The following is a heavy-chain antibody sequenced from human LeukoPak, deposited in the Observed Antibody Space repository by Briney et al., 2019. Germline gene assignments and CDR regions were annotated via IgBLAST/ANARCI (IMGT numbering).Heavy chain of an antibody. CDR3: ARLRRFLEWYFDL. D-gene: IGHD3-3*01. V-gene: IGHV4-59*08. J-gene: IGHJ2*01. Sequence: SETLSLTCTVSGGSISSYYWSWIRQPPGKGLEWIGYIYYSGSTNYNPSLKSRVTISVDTSKNQFSLKLSSVTAADTAVYYCARLRRFLEWYFDLWGRGTLVTVSS. CDR1: GGSISSYY. CDR2: IYYSGST.